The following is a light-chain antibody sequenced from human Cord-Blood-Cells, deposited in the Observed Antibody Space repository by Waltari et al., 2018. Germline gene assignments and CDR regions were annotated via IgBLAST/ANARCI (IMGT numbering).Light chain of an antibody. V-gene: IGLV2-23*01. Sequence: QSALTQPASVSGSPGQSITIPCPGTSRDVGSYNLVSWYQQHPGKAPKLMIYEGSKRPPGVSNRFSGSKSGNTASLTISGLQAEDEADYYCCSYAGSSTYVFGTGTKVTVL. CDR1: SRDVGSYNL. J-gene: IGLJ1*01. CDR3: CSYAGSSTYV. CDR2: EGS.